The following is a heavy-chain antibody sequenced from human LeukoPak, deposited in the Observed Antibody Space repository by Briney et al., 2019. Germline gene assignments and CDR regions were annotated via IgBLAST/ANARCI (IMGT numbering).Heavy chain of an antibody. CDR2: IYTSGST. CDR1: GGSISSYY. Sequence: SETLSLTCTVSGGSISSYYWSWIRQPAGKGLEWIGRIYTSGSTNYNPSLKSRVTISVDTSKNQFSLKLSSVTAADTAVYYCARPDCSSTSCRYQYWGQGTLVTVSS. CDR3: ARPDCSSTSCRYQY. V-gene: IGHV4-4*07. J-gene: IGHJ4*02. D-gene: IGHD2-2*01.